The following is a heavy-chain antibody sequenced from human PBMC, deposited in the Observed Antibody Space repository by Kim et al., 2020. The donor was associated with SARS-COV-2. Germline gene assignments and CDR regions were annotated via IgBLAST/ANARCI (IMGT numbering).Heavy chain of an antibody. CDR2: IIPIFGTA. J-gene: IGHJ5*02. D-gene: IGHD2-15*01. CDR1: GGTFSSYA. CDR3: ARFEEVRYCSGGSCYGTPFDP. Sequence: SVKVSCKASGGTFSSYAISWVRQAPGQGLEWMGGIIPIFGTANYAQKFQGRVTITADESTSTAYMELSSLRSEDTAVYYCARFEEVRYCSGGSCYGTPFDPWGQGTLVTVSS. V-gene: IGHV1-69*13.